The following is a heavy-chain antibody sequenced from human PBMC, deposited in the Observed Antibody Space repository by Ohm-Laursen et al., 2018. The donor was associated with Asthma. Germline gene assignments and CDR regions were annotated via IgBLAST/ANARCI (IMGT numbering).Heavy chain of an antibody. CDR2: IYYSGST. D-gene: IGHD4-17*01. Sequence: SQTLSLTCTVSGGSISSGGYYWSWIRQHPGKGLEWIGYIYYSGSTYYNPSLKSRVTISVDTSKNQFSLKLSSVTAADTAVYYCARDQFTTVTTHWFDPWGQGTLVTVSS. V-gene: IGHV4-31*03. CDR3: ARDQFTTVTTHWFDP. J-gene: IGHJ5*02. CDR1: GGSISSGGYY.